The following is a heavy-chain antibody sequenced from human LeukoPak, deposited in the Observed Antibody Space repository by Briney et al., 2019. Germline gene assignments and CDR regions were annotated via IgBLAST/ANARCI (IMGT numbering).Heavy chain of an antibody. CDR2: IYHSGST. D-gene: IGHD1-26*01. CDR3: AREVRATWDYYYYYMDV. J-gene: IGHJ6*03. V-gene: IGHV4-38-2*02. CDR1: GYSISSGYY. Sequence: SETLSLTCTVSGYSISSGYYWGWIRQPPGKGLEWIGSIYHSGSTYYNPSLKSRVTISVDTSKNQFSLKLSSVTAADTAVYYCAREVRATWDYYYYYMDVWGKGTTVTVSS.